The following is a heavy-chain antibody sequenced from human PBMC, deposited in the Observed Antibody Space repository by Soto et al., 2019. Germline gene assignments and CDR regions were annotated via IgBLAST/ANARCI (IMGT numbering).Heavy chain of an antibody. D-gene: IGHD1-26*01. Sequence: QVQLVQSGAEVKKPGSSVKVSCKASGGSFSNDPISWVRQAPGQGLEWMGGIIPVIGTPDYAQKYQGRVTIAADESTSTAYMEPTNLVSQDTAMYYCATGEWELPHFWGQGTLLTVSS. J-gene: IGHJ4*02. V-gene: IGHV1-69*01. CDR2: IIPVIGTP. CDR3: ATGEWELPHF. CDR1: GGSFSNDP.